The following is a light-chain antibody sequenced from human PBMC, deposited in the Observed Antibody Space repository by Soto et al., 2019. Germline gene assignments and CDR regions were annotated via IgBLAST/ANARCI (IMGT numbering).Light chain of an antibody. J-gene: IGKJ1*01. CDR3: QKYNSALTWT. V-gene: IGKV1-27*01. Sequence: DIQMTQSPSSLSASVGDRVTITCRASQGISDYLAWYQQKPGKVPKLLIYGASTLQSGVPSRFSGSGSGTDFTLTISSLQPEDVATYYCQKYNSALTWTFGQGTKVEIK. CDR2: GAS. CDR1: QGISDY.